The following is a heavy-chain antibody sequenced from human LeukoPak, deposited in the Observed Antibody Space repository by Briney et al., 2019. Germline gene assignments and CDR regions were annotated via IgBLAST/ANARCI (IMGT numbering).Heavy chain of an antibody. CDR3: ARDWGIAARPSGFDY. Sequence: GGSLRLSCAASGFTFSNYAMSWVRQAPGKGLEWVSAITGSGGNTYYADSVKGRFTISRDNAKNSLYLQMNSLRAEDTAVYYCARDWGIAARPSGFDYWGQGTLVTVSS. CDR1: GFTFSNYA. V-gene: IGHV3-23*01. CDR2: ITGSGGNT. D-gene: IGHD6-6*01. J-gene: IGHJ4*02.